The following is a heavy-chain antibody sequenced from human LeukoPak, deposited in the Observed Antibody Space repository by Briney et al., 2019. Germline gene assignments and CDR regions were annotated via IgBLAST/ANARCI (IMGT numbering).Heavy chain of an antibody. Sequence: GGSLRLSCAASGFTLSTYWMHWVRQAPGKGLVWVARINSDGSSTNYADSVKGRFTISRDNAKNTLYLQMNSLRAEDTAVYYCARTRGYFDFWGQGTLVTVSS. CDR3: ARTRGYFDF. V-gene: IGHV3-74*01. J-gene: IGHJ4*02. CDR1: GFTLSTYW. CDR2: INSDGSST.